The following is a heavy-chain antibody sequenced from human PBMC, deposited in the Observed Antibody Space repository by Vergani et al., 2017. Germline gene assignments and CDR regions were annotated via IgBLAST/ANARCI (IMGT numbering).Heavy chain of an antibody. Sequence: VQLVESGGGLVQPGGSLRLSCAASGFTFSSYAMHWVRQAPGKGLEWVAVISYDGSNKYYADSVKGRFTISRDNSKNTLYLQMNSLRAEDTAVYYCARDRTYYDFWSGYRDMDVWGKGTTVTVSS. CDR1: GFTFSSYA. D-gene: IGHD3-3*01. CDR2: ISYDGSNK. J-gene: IGHJ6*03. V-gene: IGHV3-30-3*01. CDR3: ARDRTYYDFWSGYRDMDV.